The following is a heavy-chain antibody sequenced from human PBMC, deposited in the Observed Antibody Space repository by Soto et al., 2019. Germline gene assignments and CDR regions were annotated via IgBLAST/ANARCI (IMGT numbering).Heavy chain of an antibody. Sequence: GGSLRLSCAASGFTFSSYGMHWVRQAPGKGLEWVAVIWYDGSNKYYADSVKGRFTISRDNSKNTLYLQMNSLRAEDTAVYYCARDNGVIPWELQNWGQGTLVTVSS. D-gene: IGHD1-26*01. CDR2: IWYDGSNK. V-gene: IGHV3-33*01. CDR1: GFTFSSYG. CDR3: ARDNGVIPWELQN. J-gene: IGHJ4*02.